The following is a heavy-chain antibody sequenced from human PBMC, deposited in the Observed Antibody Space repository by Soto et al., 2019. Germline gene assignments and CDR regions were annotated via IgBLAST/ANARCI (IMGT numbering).Heavy chain of an antibody. V-gene: IGHV4-34*09. Sequence: SETLSLTCAVYGGSFSGYYWSWIRQPPGKGLEWIGEINHSGSTNYNPSLQSRVSISIDTSKNQFSLTLSSVTAADSAVYYCATSYSYSPPYYWGQGTQVTVSS. CDR3: ATSYSYSPPYY. CDR2: INHSGST. D-gene: IGHD2-15*01. CDR1: GGSFSGYY. J-gene: IGHJ4*02.